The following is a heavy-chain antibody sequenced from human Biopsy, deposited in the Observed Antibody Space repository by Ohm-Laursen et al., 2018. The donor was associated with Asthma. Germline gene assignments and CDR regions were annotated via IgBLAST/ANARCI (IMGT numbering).Heavy chain of an antibody. Sequence: ASVKVSCKSLGGTFNTYVIGWVRQAPGQGLEWMGGINSVFGTTNYPQKFQGRVTITADDSTSTVYMELSSLTSEDTAVYYCARKAGSCISRTCYSLDFWGQGTLVTVSS. CDR2: INSVFGTT. D-gene: IGHD2-2*01. CDR3: ARKAGSCISRTCYSLDF. V-gene: IGHV1-69*13. CDR1: GGTFNTYV. J-gene: IGHJ4*02.